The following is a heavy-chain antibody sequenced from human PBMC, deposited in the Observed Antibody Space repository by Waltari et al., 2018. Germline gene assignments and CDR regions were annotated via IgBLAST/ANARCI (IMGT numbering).Heavy chain of an antibody. CDR3: TRGPRTGNYEYGLDV. CDR2: VKSDGSDT. V-gene: IGHV3-74*01. CDR1: GFTFSDYW. Sequence: EVQLLESGGGLVQPGESLRLSCAASGFTFSDYWMRWVRQAPGKGLVWVSRVKSDGSDTDSADFAKGRFTISRDNAKNTLYLQMKGLRGDDTAIYYCTRGPRTGNYEYGLDVWGQGTMVTVSS. J-gene: IGHJ3*01. D-gene: IGHD3-3*01.